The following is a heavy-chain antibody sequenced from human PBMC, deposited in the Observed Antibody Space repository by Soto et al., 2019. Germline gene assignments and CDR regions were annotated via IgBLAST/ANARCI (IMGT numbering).Heavy chain of an antibody. J-gene: IGHJ4*02. CDR1: GGSISSGGYY. Sequence: QVQLQESGPGQVKPSQTLSLTCTVSGGSISSGGYYWSWIRQHPGKGLEWIGYIYYSGSTYYNPSLKSRVTISVDTSKNQFSLKLSSVTTADTAVYYCARWGVSSSPIDYWGQGTLVTVSS. CDR3: ARWGVSSSPIDY. D-gene: IGHD6-6*01. CDR2: IYYSGST. V-gene: IGHV4-31*03.